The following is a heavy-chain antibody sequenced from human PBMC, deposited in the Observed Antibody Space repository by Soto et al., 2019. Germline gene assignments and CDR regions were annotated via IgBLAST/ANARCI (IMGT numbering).Heavy chain of an antibody. J-gene: IGHJ5*02. D-gene: IGHD3-9*01. CDR2: INPNSGGT. CDR3: ARFHDILTGSGFDP. V-gene: IGHV1-2*02. Sequence: ASVKVSCKASGYTFTDYYMHWVRQAPGQGLEWMGWINPNSGGTNYAQKFQGRVTMTRDTSISTAYMELNRLRSDDTAVYYCARFHDILTGSGFDPWGQGTLGTVSS. CDR1: GYTFTDYY.